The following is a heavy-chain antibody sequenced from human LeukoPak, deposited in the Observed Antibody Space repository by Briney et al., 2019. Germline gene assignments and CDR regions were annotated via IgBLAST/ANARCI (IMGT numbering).Heavy chain of an antibody. CDR3: AKDGSVGYGSGSYSY. J-gene: IGHJ4*02. Sequence: GGSLRLSCAASGFTFSSYGMHWVRQAPGKGLEWVAFIRYDGSNKYYADSVKGRFTISRDNSKNTLYLQMNGLRAEDTAVYYCAKDGSVGYGSGSYSYWGQGTLVTVSS. CDR2: IRYDGSNK. CDR1: GFTFSSYG. V-gene: IGHV3-30*02. D-gene: IGHD3-10*01.